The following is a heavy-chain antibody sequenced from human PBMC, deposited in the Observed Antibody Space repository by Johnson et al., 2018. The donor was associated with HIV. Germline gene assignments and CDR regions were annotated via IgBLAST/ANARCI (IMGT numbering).Heavy chain of an antibody. CDR3: ARPVIAADDAFDI. Sequence: VQLVESGGGVVQPARSLRLSCAASGFTFSSYSMHWVRQAPGKGLEWVAGISNDGRNKYYADSVKGRFTISRDISKNTLFLQMNSLRAEDTAVYYCARPVIAADDAFDIWGQGTMVTVSS. V-gene: IGHV3-30*14. J-gene: IGHJ3*02. CDR2: ISNDGRNK. CDR1: GFTFSSYS. D-gene: IGHD6-13*01.